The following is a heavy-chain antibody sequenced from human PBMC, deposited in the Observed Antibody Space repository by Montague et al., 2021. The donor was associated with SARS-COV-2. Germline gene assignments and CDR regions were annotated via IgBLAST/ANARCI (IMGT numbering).Heavy chain of an antibody. J-gene: IGHJ6*02. V-gene: IGHV4-34*01. Sequence: SETLSLTCAVYGGSLSGYCWSWIRQPPAKGLEWIGEINHSANTKYNPSLKSPVTISIDTSKNQFSLKMTSVTAADTATYYCASGIYPSGSYYNRYYYGLNIWGPGTTVIVSS. CDR1: GGSLSGYC. CDR2: INHSANT. CDR3: ASGIYPSGSYYNRYYYGLNI. D-gene: IGHD3-10*01.